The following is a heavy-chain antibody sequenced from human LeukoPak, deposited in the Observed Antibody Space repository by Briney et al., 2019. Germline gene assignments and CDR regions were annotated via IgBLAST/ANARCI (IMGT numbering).Heavy chain of an antibody. CDR3: ARGRQDYDFWSGYYTY. CDR2: INHSGST. V-gene: IGHV4-34*01. CDR1: GGSFSGYY. D-gene: IGHD3-3*01. Sequence: PSETLSLTCAVYGGSFSGYYWSWIRQPPGKGLEWIGEINHSGSTNYNPSLKSRVTISVDTSKNQFSLKLSSVTAADTAVYYCARGRQDYDFWSGYYTYWGQGTLVTVSS. J-gene: IGHJ4*02.